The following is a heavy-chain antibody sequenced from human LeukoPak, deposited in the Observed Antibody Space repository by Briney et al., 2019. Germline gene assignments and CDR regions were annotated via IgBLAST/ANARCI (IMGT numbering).Heavy chain of an antibody. D-gene: IGHD3-3*01. Sequence: GGSLRLSCTASGFTFGDYAMSWFRQAPGKGLEWVGFIRSKAYGGTTEYAASVKGRFTISRDDSKSIAYLQMNSQKTEDTAVYYCTRVKASYYDFWSGYYPDFDCWGQGTLVTVSS. CDR3: TRVKASYYDFWSGYYPDFDC. CDR1: GFTFGDYA. V-gene: IGHV3-49*03. CDR2: IRSKAYGGTT. J-gene: IGHJ4*02.